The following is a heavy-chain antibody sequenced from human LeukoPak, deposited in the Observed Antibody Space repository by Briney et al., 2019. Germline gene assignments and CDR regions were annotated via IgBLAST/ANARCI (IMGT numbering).Heavy chain of an antibody. CDR3: AKSQEYGPLPLYNWFDL. J-gene: IGHJ5*02. CDR2: ITSGNHAI. V-gene: IGHV3-48*04. D-gene: IGHD2/OR15-2a*01. CDR1: DFMFRDYG. Sequence: GGSLRLSCVGSDFMFRDYGMTSVRQAPGKGLGWVAYITSGNHAIHYADSVKGRFTISRDNAKNSLYLQMNSLRADDTAVDYCAKSQEYGPLPLYNWFDLWGLGTLVTVSS.